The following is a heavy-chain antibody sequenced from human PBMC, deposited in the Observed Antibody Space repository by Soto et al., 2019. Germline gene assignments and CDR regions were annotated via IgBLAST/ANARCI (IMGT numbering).Heavy chain of an antibody. D-gene: IGHD2-8*02. CDR2: INHSGST. Sequence: QVQLQQWGAGLLKPSETLSLTCAVYGGSFSGYYWTWIRQPPGTGLEWIGEINHSGSTNYNPSLKGRVTISVDTSKLQFPLTLTSVTAADTAAYYCARDKITGLFDYWGQGTLVTVSS. CDR1: GGSFSGYY. V-gene: IGHV4-34*01. CDR3: ARDKITGLFDY. J-gene: IGHJ4*02.